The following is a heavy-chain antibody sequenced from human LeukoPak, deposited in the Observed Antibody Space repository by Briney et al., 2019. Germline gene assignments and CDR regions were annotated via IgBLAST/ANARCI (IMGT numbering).Heavy chain of an antibody. V-gene: IGHV3-64D*06. D-gene: IGHD4-11*01. CDR1: GFTFSSYA. Sequence: QPGGSLRLSCSASGFTFSSYAMEWVRQAPGKGLEYLSAISSNADTTYYADSVKGRFTISRDNSKNTLYLQMSSLRTEDTAVYYCIQTTIEKWGQGPLVTVSS. CDR2: ISSNADTT. J-gene: IGHJ4*02. CDR3: IQTTIEK.